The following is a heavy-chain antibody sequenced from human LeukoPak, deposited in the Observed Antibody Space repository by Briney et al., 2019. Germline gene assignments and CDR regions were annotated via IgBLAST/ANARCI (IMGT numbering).Heavy chain of an antibody. J-gene: IGHJ6*02. CDR3: AGLHYYAMDL. V-gene: IGHV3-11*01. CDR2: ISSSGSTM. Sequence: GGSLRLSCAASGFAFSDYYMTWIRQGPGKGPEWLSYISSSGSTMYYADSVKGRFTISRDNAKNSLHLQMNSLRAEDTAVYYCAGLHYYAMDLWGQGTTVTVSS. CDR1: GFAFSDYY.